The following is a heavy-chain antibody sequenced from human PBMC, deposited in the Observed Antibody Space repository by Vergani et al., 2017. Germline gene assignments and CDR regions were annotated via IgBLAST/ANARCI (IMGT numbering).Heavy chain of an antibody. Sequence: QVQLQESGPGLVKPSQTLSLTCTVSGGSISSGGYYWSWIRQHPGKGLEWIGYIYYSGSTYYNPSLKSRVTISVDTSKNQCSLKLRAVTAADTAVYYCARRRIAAGAFDIWGQGTMVTVSS. CDR1: GGSISSGGYY. CDR2: IYYSGST. D-gene: IGHD6-25*01. V-gene: IGHV4-31*03. CDR3: ARRRIAAGAFDI. J-gene: IGHJ3*02.